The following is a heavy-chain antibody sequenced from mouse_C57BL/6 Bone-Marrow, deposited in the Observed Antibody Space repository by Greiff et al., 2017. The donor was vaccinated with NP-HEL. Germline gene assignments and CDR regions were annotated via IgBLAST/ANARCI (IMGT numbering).Heavy chain of an antibody. CDR2: IHPSDSDT. J-gene: IGHJ4*01. Sequence: QVQLQQPGAELVKPGASVKVSCKASGYTFTSYWMHWVKQRPGQGLEWIGRIHPSDSDTNYNQKFKGKATFTVDKSSSTAYMQLSSLTSEDSAVYYCATPYGYDEDYAMDYWGQGTSVTVSS. CDR3: ATPYGYDEDYAMDY. D-gene: IGHD2-2*01. CDR1: GYTFTSYW. V-gene: IGHV1-74*01.